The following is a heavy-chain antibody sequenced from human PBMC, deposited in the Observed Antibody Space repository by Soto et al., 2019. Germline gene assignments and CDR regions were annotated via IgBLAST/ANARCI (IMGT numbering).Heavy chain of an antibody. CDR3: ARESSYSSSPMDV. CDR1: GYTFTGYY. V-gene: IGHV1-2*04. D-gene: IGHD6-6*01. CDR2: INPNSGGT. J-gene: IGHJ6*02. Sequence: ASVKVSCKASGYTFTGYYMHWVRQAPGQGLEWMGWINPNSGGTNYAQKFQGWVTMTRDTSISTAYMELSRLRSDDTAVYYCARESSYSSSPMDVWGQGTTVTSP.